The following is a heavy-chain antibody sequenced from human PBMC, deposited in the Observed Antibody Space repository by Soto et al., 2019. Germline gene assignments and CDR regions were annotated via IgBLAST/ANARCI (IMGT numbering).Heavy chain of an antibody. CDR2: ISYDGSKK. CDR1: GFAFRSYA. V-gene: IGHV3-30*18. J-gene: IGHJ6*01. CDR3: TNTGPSRYGREV. D-gene: IGHD3-10*01. Sequence: QVQLVESGGGVVQPGRSLRLSCAASGFAFRSYAMHWVRQAPGKGLEGVADISYDGSKKDYADSVKGRFTISRDNSQNTLYLEMTGLRGGGAAVYCGTNTGPSRYGREVWGQGTTVTVSS.